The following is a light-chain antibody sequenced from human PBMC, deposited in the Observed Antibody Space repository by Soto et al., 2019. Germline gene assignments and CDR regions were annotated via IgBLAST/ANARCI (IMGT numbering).Light chain of an antibody. Sequence: DIQMTHSPSTLSASGGDRVSITCRASQSISSLLAWYQQKPVKAPKVLIFDASSLESGVPSRFSGSGSATEFTLTISSPQPDAFATYYCQQYSTYPWTFGQGTKVDIK. J-gene: IGKJ1*01. CDR3: QQYSTYPWT. V-gene: IGKV1-5*01. CDR1: QSISSL. CDR2: DAS.